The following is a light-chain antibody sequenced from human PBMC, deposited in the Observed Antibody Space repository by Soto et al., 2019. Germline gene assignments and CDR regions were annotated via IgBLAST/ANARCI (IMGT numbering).Light chain of an antibody. J-gene: IGLJ2*01. CDR3: GTWDNSLSAGV. Sequence: QSVLTQPPSVSAAPGQKVTISCSGSSSNIGDNYVSWYQHLPGTAPKLLIYENNKRPPGIPDRFSGSKSGTSATLGITGLQTGDEADYYCGTWDNSLSAGVFGGGTKLTVL. V-gene: IGLV1-51*02. CDR1: SSNIGDNY. CDR2: ENN.